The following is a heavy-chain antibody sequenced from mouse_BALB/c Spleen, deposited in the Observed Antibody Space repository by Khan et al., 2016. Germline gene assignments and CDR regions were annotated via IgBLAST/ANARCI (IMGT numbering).Heavy chain of an antibody. D-gene: IGHD2-4*01. J-gene: IGHJ4*01. CDR1: GFTFNTYA. V-gene: IGHV10-1*02. CDR3: TVYYHYGYYAMGY. Sequence: EVQLVESGGGLVQPKGSLKLSCAASGFTFNTYAMNWVRQAPGKGLEWVARLRSKSNNYATSYADSVKDRFTISRDDSQSMLYLQMNNLKTEDTAMFYSTVYYHYGYYAMGYWDQGTSITVSS. CDR2: LRSKSNNYAT.